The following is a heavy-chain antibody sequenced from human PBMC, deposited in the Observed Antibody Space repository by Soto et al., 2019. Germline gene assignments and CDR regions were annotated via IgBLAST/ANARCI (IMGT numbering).Heavy chain of an antibody. V-gene: IGHV1-69*12. CDR2: LIPIFGTA. Sequence: QVQLVQSGAEVKKPGSSVKVSCKASGGTFSSYAISWVRQAPGQGLEWMGGLIPIFGTANYAQKFQGRVTITADESTSTAYMGLSSLRSEDTAVYYCARDTVNCGGDCYTFELWGLGTLVTVSS. J-gene: IGHJ2*01. D-gene: IGHD2-21*02. CDR3: ARDTVNCGGDCYTFEL. CDR1: GGTFSSYA.